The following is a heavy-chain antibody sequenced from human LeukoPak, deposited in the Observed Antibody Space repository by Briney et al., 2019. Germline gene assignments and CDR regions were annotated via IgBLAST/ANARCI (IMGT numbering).Heavy chain of an antibody. CDR3: ARANQYYDFWRDDAFDI. V-gene: IGHV1-8*03. D-gene: IGHD3-3*01. CDR1: GYTFTSYD. J-gene: IGHJ3*02. CDR2: MNPNSGNT. Sequence: ASVKVSCKASGYTFTSYDINWVRQATGQGLEWMGWMNPNSGNTGYAQKFQGRVTITRNTSISTAYMELSSLRSEDTAVYYCARANQYYDFWRDDAFDIWGQGTMVTVSS.